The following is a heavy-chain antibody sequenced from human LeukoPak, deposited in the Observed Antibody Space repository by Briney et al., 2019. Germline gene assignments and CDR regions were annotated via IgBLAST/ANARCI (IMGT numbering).Heavy chain of an antibody. V-gene: IGHV1-69*04. CDR3: ARGVYGGHRKPFDY. CDR1: GGTFSSYA. CDR2: IIPILGIA. D-gene: IGHD5/OR15-5a*01. Sequence: EASVKVSCKASGGTFSSYAISWVRQAPGQGLEWMGRIIPILGIANYAQKFQGRVTITADKSTSTAYMELSSLRSEDTAVYYCARGVYGGHRKPFDYWGQGTLVTVSS. J-gene: IGHJ4*02.